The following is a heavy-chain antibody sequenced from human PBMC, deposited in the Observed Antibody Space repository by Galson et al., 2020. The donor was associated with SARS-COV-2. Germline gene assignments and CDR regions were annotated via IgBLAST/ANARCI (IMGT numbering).Heavy chain of an antibody. D-gene: IGHD2-2*02. V-gene: IGHV1-69*13. CDR1: GGTFSSYA. Sequence: SVKVSCKASGGTFSSYAISWVRQAPGQGLEWMGGIIPIFGTANYAQKFQGRVTITADESTSTAYMELSSLRSEDTAVYYCARVGWGRVVPAAIEDYYYYYMDVWGKGTTVTVSS. CDR3: ARVGWGRVVPAAIEDYYYYYMDV. J-gene: IGHJ6*03. CDR2: IIPIFGTA.